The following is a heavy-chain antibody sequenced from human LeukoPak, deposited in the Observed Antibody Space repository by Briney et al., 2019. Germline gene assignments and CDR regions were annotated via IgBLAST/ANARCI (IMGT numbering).Heavy chain of an antibody. J-gene: IGHJ4*02. V-gene: IGHV3-23*01. CDR3: AKLCSGGSCYSIE. D-gene: IGHD2-15*01. CDR1: GSTFSSYA. Sequence: PGGSLRLSCAASGSTFSSYAMSWVRQAPGKGLEWVSAISGSGGSTYYADSVKGRFTISRDNSKNTLYLQMNSLRAEDTAVNYCAKLCSGGSCYSIEWGQGTLVTVSS. CDR2: ISGSGGST.